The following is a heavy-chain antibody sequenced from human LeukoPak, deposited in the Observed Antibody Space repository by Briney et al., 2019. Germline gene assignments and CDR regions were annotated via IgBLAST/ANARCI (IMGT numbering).Heavy chain of an antibody. Sequence: GASVKVSCKASGGTFSSYAISWVRQAPGQGLEWMGGIIPIFGTANYAQKFQGRVTITTDESTSTAYMELSSLRSEDTAVYYCAKVPYSDYGSGRPPFMDAWGQGTTVAISS. D-gene: IGHD3-10*01. CDR2: IIPIFGTA. J-gene: IGHJ6*02. V-gene: IGHV1-69*05. CDR1: GGTFSSYA. CDR3: AKVPYSDYGSGRPPFMDA.